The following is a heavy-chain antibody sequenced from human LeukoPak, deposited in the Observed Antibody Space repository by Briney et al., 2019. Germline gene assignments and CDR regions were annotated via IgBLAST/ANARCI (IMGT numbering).Heavy chain of an antibody. CDR1: GFTFSSYA. J-gene: IGHJ4*02. D-gene: IGHD3-9*01. V-gene: IGHV3-30-3*01. CDR3: ARDSRYGYFDY. Sequence: PGRSLRLSCAASGFTFSSYAMHWVRQAPGKGLEWVAVISYDGSNKYYADSVKGRFTISRDNSENTLYLQMNSLRAEDTAVYYCARDSRYGYFDYWGQGTLVTVSS. CDR2: ISYDGSNK.